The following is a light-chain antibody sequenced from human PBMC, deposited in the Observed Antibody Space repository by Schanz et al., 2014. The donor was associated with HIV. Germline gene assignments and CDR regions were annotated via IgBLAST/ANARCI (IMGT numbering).Light chain of an antibody. Sequence: QSVLTQPPSASGTPGQGVTISCSGSNSNIGSYYVNWYQQFPGTAPRLLVYGQNERPSGVPDRFTGSQSGTSASLAISGLQAEDEADYYCSSYATTKDLLFGGGTKLTVL. CDR2: GQN. CDR1: NSNIGSYY. V-gene: IGLV1-44*01. CDR3: SSYATTKDLL. J-gene: IGLJ2*01.